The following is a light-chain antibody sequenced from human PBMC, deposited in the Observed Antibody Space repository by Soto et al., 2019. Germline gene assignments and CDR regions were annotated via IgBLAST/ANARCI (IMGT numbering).Light chain of an antibody. CDR2: TTN. CDR3: AAWDDSLNGHV. J-gene: IGLJ1*01. Sequence: QSVLTQPHSASGTPGQRATISCSGSSSNIGTSSVHWLQQLPGTAPKLLISTTNQRPSGVPERFSGSKSGTSASLAISGLQSEDEADYYCAAWDDSLNGHVFGTGTKVTVL. V-gene: IGLV1-44*01. CDR1: SSNIGTSS.